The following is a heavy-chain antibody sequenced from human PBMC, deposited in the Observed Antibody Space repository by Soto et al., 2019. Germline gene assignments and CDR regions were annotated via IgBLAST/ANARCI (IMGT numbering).Heavy chain of an antibody. CDR3: ARDGALDY. V-gene: IGHV3-7*01. CDR1: GFTFSTYW. J-gene: IGHJ4*02. Sequence: PGGSLRLSCAASGFTFSTYWMTWVRQAPGKGLEWVANINQDGSQKYYVDSVKGRFTISRDNTKNSLYLQMNSLRAEDTAVYYCARDGALDYWGQGTLVTVSS. CDR2: INQDGSQK.